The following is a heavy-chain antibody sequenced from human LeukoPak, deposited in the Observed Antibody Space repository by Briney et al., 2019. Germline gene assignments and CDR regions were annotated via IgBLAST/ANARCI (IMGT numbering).Heavy chain of an antibody. CDR3: AKDIDTLGTTAFAI. V-gene: IGHV3-43*02. D-gene: IGHD1/OR15-1a*01. CDR2: ISGDGGST. CDR1: GFTFDDYA. J-gene: IGHJ3*02. Sequence: RGSLRLSCAASGFTFDDYAMHWALQVPRDGLESVSLISGDGGSTYYADSVRGRFTISRHNSKTSLYLQMASLRTEDTAFYYCAKDIDTLGTTAFAIWGQGTMVTASS.